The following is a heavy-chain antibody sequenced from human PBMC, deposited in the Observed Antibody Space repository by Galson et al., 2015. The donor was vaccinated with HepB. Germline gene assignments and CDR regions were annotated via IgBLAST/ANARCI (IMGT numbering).Heavy chain of an antibody. Sequence: SLRLSCAASGFTFSSYAMSWVRQAPGKGLEWVSAVSGSGGSTFYADSVKGRFTISRDNSKNTLFLQMNSLRAEDTAVYYCAKDLVTAAGQRRLGYYFDYWGQGTLVTVS. CDR1: GFTFSSYA. CDR3: AKDLVTAAGQRRLGYYFDY. CDR2: VSGSGGST. D-gene: IGHD6-13*01. J-gene: IGHJ4*02. V-gene: IGHV3-23*01.